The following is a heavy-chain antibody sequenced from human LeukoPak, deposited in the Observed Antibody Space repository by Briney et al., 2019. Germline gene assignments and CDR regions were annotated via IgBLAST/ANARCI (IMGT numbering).Heavy chain of an antibody. D-gene: IGHD6-13*01. Sequence: ASVKVSCKSSGYTFTIYYIHWVRQAPGQGLEWMGIINPNSGNTGYAQKFQGRVTMTRNTSISTAYMELSSLRSEDTAVYYCARGEGSSWSGRWFDPWGQGTLVTVSS. CDR1: GYTFTIYY. CDR2: INPNSGNT. CDR3: ARGEGSSWSGRWFDP. J-gene: IGHJ5*02. V-gene: IGHV1-8*02.